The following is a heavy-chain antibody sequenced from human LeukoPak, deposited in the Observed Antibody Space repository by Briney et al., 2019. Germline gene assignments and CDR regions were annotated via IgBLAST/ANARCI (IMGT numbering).Heavy chain of an antibody. D-gene: IGHD2-2*01. CDR3: ARRLTQYDCFDP. Sequence: SQTLSLTSALSGDSLSGNSVTWNWVRQSPSRGLEWLGSTYYRSTWYNDYAVSVRGRITVNPDTSKNQFSLHLNSVTPEDTAVYYCARRLTQYDCFDPWGQGILVTVSS. CDR1: GDSLSGNSVT. J-gene: IGHJ5*02. CDR2: TYYRSTWYN. V-gene: IGHV6-1*01.